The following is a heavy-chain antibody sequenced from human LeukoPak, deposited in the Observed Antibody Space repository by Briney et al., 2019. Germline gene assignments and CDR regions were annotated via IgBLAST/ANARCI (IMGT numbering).Heavy chain of an antibody. CDR2: ISSSSSYT. CDR1: GFTFSDHY. CDR3: ARSEAVMYRIGWSLSYIAW. V-gene: IGHV3-11*03. J-gene: IGHJ4*02. Sequence: GGSLRLSCAASGFTFSDHYMSWIRQAPGKGLEWVSYISSSSSYTNYADSVKGRFTISRDNAKNSLYLQMNSLRAEDTAVYYCARSEAVMYRIGWSLSYIAWWSQGTLVTVSS. D-gene: IGHD6-19*01.